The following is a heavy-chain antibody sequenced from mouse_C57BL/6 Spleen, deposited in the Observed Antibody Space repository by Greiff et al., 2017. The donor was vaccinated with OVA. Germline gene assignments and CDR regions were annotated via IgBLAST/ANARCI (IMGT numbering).Heavy chain of an antibody. CDR1: GYAFTTYL. CDR2: INPGSGGT. J-gene: IGHJ2*01. V-gene: IGHV1-54*01. CDR3: AGGRIREGYYYGC. D-gene: IGHD3-3*01. Sequence: QVQLKQSGAELVRPGPSVMVSCKASGYAFTTYLLEWVKQRPGQGLEWIGVINPGSGGTNYNEKFKGKATLTADKSSSTAYMQLSSLTSENSAVYICAGGRIREGYYYGCWGQGTTLTVAS.